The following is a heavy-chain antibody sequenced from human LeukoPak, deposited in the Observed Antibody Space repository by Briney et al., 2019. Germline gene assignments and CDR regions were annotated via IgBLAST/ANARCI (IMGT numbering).Heavy chain of an antibody. Sequence: GGSLRLSCAASGFIFRSYTMSWVRQAPGRGWGGVPAVSGSGDSTFYADSVKGRFTISRDNSKNTLYLQMNSLRAEDTAIYYCAKRDTSGSYPYYLDYWGQGTLVSVSS. J-gene: IGHJ4*02. D-gene: IGHD3-22*01. V-gene: IGHV3-23*01. CDR2: VSGSGDST. CDR3: AKRDTSGSYPYYLDY. CDR1: GFIFRSYT.